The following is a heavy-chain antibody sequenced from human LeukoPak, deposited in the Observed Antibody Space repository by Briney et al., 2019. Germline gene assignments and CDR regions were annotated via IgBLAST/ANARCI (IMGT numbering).Heavy chain of an antibody. J-gene: IGHJ4*02. CDR3: AKLSGYDYYFDY. V-gene: IGHV3-23*01. D-gene: IGHD5-12*01. CDR2: ISGSGGST. CDR1: GFTFSSYA. Sequence: GGSLRLSCAASGFTFSSYAMSWVRQATGKGLEWVSAISGSGGSTYYADSVRGRFTISRDNSKNTLYLQMNSLRAEDTAVYYCAKLSGYDYYFDYWGQGTLVTVSS.